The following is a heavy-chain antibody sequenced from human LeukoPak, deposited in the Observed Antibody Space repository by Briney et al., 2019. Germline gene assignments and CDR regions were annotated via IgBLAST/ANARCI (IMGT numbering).Heavy chain of an antibody. CDR1: GYTITSYD. Sequence: VASVKVSCKASGYTITSYDINWVRQATGQGREWMGWMNPNTGNTGYAQKFQGRITITRDISINTAYMELSSLRSDDTAVYYCARVPTLGIYYYYHYMDVWGKGTTVTVSS. D-gene: IGHD1-26*01. V-gene: IGHV1-8*03. J-gene: IGHJ6*03. CDR2: MNPNTGNT. CDR3: ARVPTLGIYYYYHYMDV.